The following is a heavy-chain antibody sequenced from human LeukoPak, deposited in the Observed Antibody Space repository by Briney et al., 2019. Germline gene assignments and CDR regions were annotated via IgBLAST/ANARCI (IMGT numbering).Heavy chain of an antibody. CDR2: INNDGSST. V-gene: IGHV3-74*01. CDR1: GFTLSNAW. Sequence: GGSLRLSCSASGFTLSNAWMSWVRQAPGKGLVWVSRINNDGSSTTYADSVRGRFTISRDNAKNTLNLQMNSLRAEDTAVYYCARPADYGGFEYWGQGALVTVSS. D-gene: IGHD4-17*01. CDR3: ARPADYGGFEY. J-gene: IGHJ4*02.